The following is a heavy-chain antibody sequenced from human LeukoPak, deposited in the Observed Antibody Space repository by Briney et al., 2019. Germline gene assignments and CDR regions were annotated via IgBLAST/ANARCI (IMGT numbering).Heavy chain of an antibody. CDR3: AKDPAELNRGEAYYFDY. V-gene: IGHV3-30*18. Sequence: GGSLRLSCAASGFTFSSYGMHWVRQAPGKGLEWVAVISYDGSNKYYADSVKGRFTISRDNSKNTLYLQMNSLRAEDTAVYYCAKDPAELNRGEAYYFDYWGQGTLVTVSS. CDR2: ISYDGSNK. J-gene: IGHJ4*02. D-gene: IGHD3-16*01. CDR1: GFTFSSYG.